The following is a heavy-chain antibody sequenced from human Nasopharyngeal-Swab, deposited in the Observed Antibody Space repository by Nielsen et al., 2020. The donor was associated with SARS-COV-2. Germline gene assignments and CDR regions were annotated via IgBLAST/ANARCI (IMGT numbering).Heavy chain of an antibody. D-gene: IGHD3-16*02. J-gene: IGHJ5*02. Sequence: WIRQPPGKGLEWIGYIYYSGSTNYNPSLKSRVTILVDTSKNQFSLKLSSVTAADTAVYYCARGVVGNYDYVWGSYRYDNWFDPWGQGTLVTVSS. V-gene: IGHV4-59*01. CDR3: ARGVVGNYDYVWGSYRYDNWFDP. CDR2: IYYSGST.